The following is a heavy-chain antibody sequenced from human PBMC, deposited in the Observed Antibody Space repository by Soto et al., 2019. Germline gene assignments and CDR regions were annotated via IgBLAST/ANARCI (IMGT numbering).Heavy chain of an antibody. CDR1: GGSISSSNW. CDR3: SRVSGSYYYGMDV. V-gene: IGHV4-4*02. J-gene: IGHJ6*02. Sequence: QVQLQESGPGLVKPSETLSLTCAVSGGSISSSNWWRGVRQPPGEGVEWIGGIDNSGSTNYNPPPMRQVTISVDTYKNQISLKLSSVTAADTAAYYCSRVSGSYYYGMDVWGQGTTVTVSS. D-gene: IGHD1-26*01. CDR2: IDNSGST.